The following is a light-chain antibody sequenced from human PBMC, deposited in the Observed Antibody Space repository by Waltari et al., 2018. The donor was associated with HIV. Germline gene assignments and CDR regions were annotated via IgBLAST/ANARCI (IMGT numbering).Light chain of an antibody. V-gene: IGLV3-21*01. CDR2: YNS. CDR1: NIGSKS. CDR3: QVWDSSDHWV. Sequence: SYVLTQPPSVSVAPGKTAYITCGGNNIGSKSVHWYQQKPGQAPVVVMYYNSERPSGMPVRFSGSNSGNTVTLIIDSVEAGDAAEYFCQVWDSSDHWVFGGGTKLTVL. J-gene: IGLJ3*02.